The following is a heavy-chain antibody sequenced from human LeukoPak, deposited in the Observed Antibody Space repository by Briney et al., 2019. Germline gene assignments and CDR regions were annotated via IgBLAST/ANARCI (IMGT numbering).Heavy chain of an antibody. CDR2: INPNSGGT. J-gene: IGHJ4*02. V-gene: IGHV1-2*02. D-gene: IGHD5-18*01. CDR1: GYTFTGYY. Sequence: ASVKVSCKASGYTFTGYYMHWVRQAPGQGLEWMGWINPNSGGTNYAQKFQGRVTMTRDTSISTAYMELSRLRSDDTAVYYCAKGTYSYDPSYFDYWGQGTLVTVSS. CDR3: AKGTYSYDPSYFDY.